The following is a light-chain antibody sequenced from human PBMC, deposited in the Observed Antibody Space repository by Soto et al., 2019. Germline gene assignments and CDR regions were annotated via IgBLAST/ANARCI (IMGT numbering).Light chain of an antibody. Sequence: EIVLTQSPGTLSLSPGERATLSCRASQSVSSSYLAWYQQKPGQAPRLIIYGASDRATGIPDRFSGSGSGTDFTLTISRLEPEDFALYYCQQSGSSPYTFGQGTKLEIK. V-gene: IGKV3-20*01. CDR1: QSVSSSY. CDR3: QQSGSSPYT. CDR2: GAS. J-gene: IGKJ2*01.